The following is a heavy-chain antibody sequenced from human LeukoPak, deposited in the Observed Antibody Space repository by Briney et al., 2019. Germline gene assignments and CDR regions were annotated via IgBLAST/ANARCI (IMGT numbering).Heavy chain of an antibody. Sequence: SETLSLTCAVYGGSFSGYYWSWIRQPPGKGLEWIGEINHSGSTNYNPSLKSRVTISVDTSKNQFSLKLSSVTAADTAVYYCARGASYNYYYGMDVWGQETTVTVSS. D-gene: IGHD3-16*01. CDR2: INHSGST. CDR3: ARGASYNYYYGMDV. V-gene: IGHV4-34*01. J-gene: IGHJ6*02. CDR1: GGSFSGYY.